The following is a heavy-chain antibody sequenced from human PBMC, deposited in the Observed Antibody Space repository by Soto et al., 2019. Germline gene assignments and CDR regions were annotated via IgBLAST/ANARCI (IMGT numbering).Heavy chain of an antibody. CDR1: GGSISSSSYY. V-gene: IGHV4-39*01. Sequence: QLQLQESGPGLVKPSETLSLTCTVSGGSISSSSYYWGWIRQPPGKGLEWIGSIYYSGSTYYNPSLKSRVTISVDTSKNQFSLKLSSVPAADTAVYYCARPSHYDILTGRYAFDIWGQGTMVTVSS. J-gene: IGHJ3*02. CDR2: IYYSGST. CDR3: ARPSHYDILTGRYAFDI. D-gene: IGHD3-9*01.